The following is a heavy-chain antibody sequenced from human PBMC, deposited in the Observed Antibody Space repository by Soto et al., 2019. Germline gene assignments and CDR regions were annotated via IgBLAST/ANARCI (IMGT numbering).Heavy chain of an antibody. CDR2: ISGSGGST. J-gene: IGHJ6*02. CDR3: AKGSDTAMGELYYYYGMDV. CDR1: GFTFSSYA. V-gene: IGHV3-23*01. Sequence: CGSLRLSCAASGFTFSSYAMSWVRQAPGKGLEWVSAISGSGGSTYYADSVKGRFTISRDNSKNTLYLQMNSLRAEDTAVYYCAKGSDTAMGELYYYYGMDVWGQGTTVTVSS. D-gene: IGHD5-18*01.